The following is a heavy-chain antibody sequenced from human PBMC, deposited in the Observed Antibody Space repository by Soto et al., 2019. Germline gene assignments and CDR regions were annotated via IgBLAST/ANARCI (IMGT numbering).Heavy chain of an antibody. CDR3: AKDIYYSDY. D-gene: IGHD2-21*01. Sequence: QVQLQESGPGLVKPSGTLSLTCAVSGGSIRSSNWWSWVRQPPGKGLEWIGEIYHSGRTNYNPSLESRVTISVDKSKNQFSLTLSSLAAADTAVYYCAKDIYYSDYCGQGTLVTVSS. J-gene: IGHJ4*02. V-gene: IGHV4-4*02. CDR1: GGSIRSSNW. CDR2: IYHSGRT.